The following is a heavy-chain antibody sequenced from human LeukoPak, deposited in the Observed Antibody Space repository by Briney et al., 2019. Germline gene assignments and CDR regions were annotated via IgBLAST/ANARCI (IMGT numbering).Heavy chain of an antibody. D-gene: IGHD1-7*01. Sequence: GGSLRLSCTVSGFTVSSNSWSWVRQAPGKGLEWVSAISGSAGSTYYADSVKGRFTISRDNSKNTLYLQMNSLRAEDTAVYYCAVSFYYYYMDVWGKGTTVTVSS. J-gene: IGHJ6*03. CDR3: AVSFYYYYMDV. V-gene: IGHV3-23*01. CDR1: GFTVSSNS. CDR2: ISGSAGST.